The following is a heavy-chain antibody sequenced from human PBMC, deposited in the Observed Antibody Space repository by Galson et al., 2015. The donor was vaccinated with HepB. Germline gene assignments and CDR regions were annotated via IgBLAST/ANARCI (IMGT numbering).Heavy chain of an antibody. J-gene: IGHJ6*02. CDR1: GYSFTQYG. D-gene: IGHD3-16*01. Sequence: SVKVSCKASGYSFTQYGISWVRQAPGQGLEWMGWISGYNGRTKYAQNLQGRVTMTTDTSTSTAYMELRSLTSEDTAVYYCARLGLTFGGVEGLDVWGQGTTVIVSS. CDR2: ISGYNGRT. CDR3: ARLGLTFGGVEGLDV. V-gene: IGHV1-18*01.